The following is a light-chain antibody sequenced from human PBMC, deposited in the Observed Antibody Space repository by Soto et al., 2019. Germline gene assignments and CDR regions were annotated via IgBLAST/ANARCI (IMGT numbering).Light chain of an antibody. CDR1: QSVSSN. CDR2: GAS. V-gene: IGKV3-15*01. Sequence: EIVITQSPATLSVSPGERATLSCRASQSVSSNLAWYQQKPGQAPRLLIYGASTRATGIPAGFSGSGSGTEVSVTISSLQSEDFGGYYCEQYNNWPPGTFGQGTKVEIK. J-gene: IGKJ1*01. CDR3: EQYNNWPPGT.